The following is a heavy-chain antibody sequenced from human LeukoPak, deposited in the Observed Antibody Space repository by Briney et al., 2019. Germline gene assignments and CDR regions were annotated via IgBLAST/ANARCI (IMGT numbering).Heavy chain of an antibody. CDR3: AMEYSGARA. Sequence: GGSLRLSCAASGFTFSHPWMSWVRQAPGRGLEWVGRIKSKTHGGTADYAAPVKGRFTISRDDSKNTLYLQMNSLNSEDTAVYYCAMEYSGARAWGQGTLVTVSS. V-gene: IGHV3-15*01. D-gene: IGHD4-17*01. CDR2: IKSKTHGGTA. J-gene: IGHJ4*02. CDR1: GFTFSHPW.